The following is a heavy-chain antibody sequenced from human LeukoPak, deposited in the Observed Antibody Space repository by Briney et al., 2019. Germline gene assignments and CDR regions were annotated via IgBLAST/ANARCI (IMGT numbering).Heavy chain of an antibody. J-gene: IGHJ4*02. Sequence: GGSLRLSCSASAFTFSDYAMYWVRQAPGKGLEYVSGISSNGGSSFYADSVKGRFTISRDNSKNTLYLQMSSLRAEDTAVYYCVKITSVTGGDCWGQGTRLTVSS. CDR3: VKITSVTGGDC. CDR2: ISSNGGSS. D-gene: IGHD1-14*01. CDR1: AFTFSDYA. V-gene: IGHV3-64D*09.